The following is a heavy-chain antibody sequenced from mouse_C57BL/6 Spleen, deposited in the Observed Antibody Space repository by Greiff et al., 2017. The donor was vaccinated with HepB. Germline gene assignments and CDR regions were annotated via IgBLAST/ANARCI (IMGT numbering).Heavy chain of an antibody. CDR1: GYSFTGYY. V-gene: IGHV1-42*01. J-gene: IGHJ3*01. D-gene: IGHD2-5*01. Sequence: VQLQQSGPELVKPGASVKISCKASGYSFTGYYMNWVKQSPEQSLEWIGEINPSTGGTTYNQKFKAKATLTVDKSSSTAYMQLKSLTSEDSAVYYCAKRSNWFAYWGQGTLVTVSA. CDR3: AKRSNWFAY. CDR2: INPSTGGT.